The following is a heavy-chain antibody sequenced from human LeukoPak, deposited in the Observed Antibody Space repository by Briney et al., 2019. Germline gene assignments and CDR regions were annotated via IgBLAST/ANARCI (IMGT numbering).Heavy chain of an antibody. Sequence: GGSLRLSCAASGFTFSSYEMNWVRQAPGKGLEWVSYISSSGSTIYYADSVKGRFTISRDNAENSLYLQMNSRRAEDTAVYYCARDREDFWSGYFRPDYWGQGTLVTVSS. CDR3: ARDREDFWSGYFRPDY. D-gene: IGHD3-3*01. V-gene: IGHV3-48*03. J-gene: IGHJ4*02. CDR1: GFTFSSYE. CDR2: ISSSGSTI.